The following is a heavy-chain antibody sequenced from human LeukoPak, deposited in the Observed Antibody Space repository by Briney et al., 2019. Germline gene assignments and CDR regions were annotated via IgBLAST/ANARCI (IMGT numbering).Heavy chain of an antibody. V-gene: IGHV3-23*01. J-gene: IGHJ4*02. CDR3: AREVYTRTTYLPFDY. D-gene: IGHD5/OR15-5a*01. Sequence: GGSLRLSCAASGFTFSTSAMSWVRRAPGKGLEWVSTNSGNGASTFYADSVKGRFTISRDNSKNTLSLHMSSLRAEDTATYYCAREVYTRTTYLPFDYWGQGTLVTVSS. CDR2: NSGNGAST. CDR1: GFTFSTSA.